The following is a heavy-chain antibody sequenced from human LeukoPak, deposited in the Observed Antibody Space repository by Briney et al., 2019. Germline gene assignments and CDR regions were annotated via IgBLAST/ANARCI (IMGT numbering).Heavy chain of an antibody. CDR3: ARGRWLDC. Sequence: PGGSLRLSCAASGFTFSTHWMSWVRQAPGKGLEWVANIKQDGSEKSYVDSVKGRFTISRDNAKNSLYLQMNSRRAEDTAVYYCARGRWLDCWGQGTLVTVSS. V-gene: IGHV3-7*01. D-gene: IGHD4-23*01. CDR2: IKQDGSEK. J-gene: IGHJ4*02. CDR1: GFTFSTHW.